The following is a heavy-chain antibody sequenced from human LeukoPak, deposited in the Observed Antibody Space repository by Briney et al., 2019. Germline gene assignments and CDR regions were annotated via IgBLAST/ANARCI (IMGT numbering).Heavy chain of an antibody. J-gene: IGHJ4*02. V-gene: IGHV3-30*03. CDR3: VRDPSARFYFDY. Sequence: GGSLRLSCAISGFTFSPYPMHWVRQAPGKGLEWVAVIAYDGGNIFYAPSVRGRFTISRDNSRGTLSLQMNSLKVEDTALYYCVRDPSARFYFDYWGQGTLVTVSS. CDR1: GFTFSPYP. CDR2: IAYDGGNI. D-gene: IGHD6-6*01.